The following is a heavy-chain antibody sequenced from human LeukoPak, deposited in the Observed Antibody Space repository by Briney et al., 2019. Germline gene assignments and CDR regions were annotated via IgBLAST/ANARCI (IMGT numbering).Heavy chain of an antibody. CDR1: GFTFKSYG. J-gene: IGHJ4*02. D-gene: IGHD3-3*01. CDR2: IRYDGSNK. Sequence: GGSLRLSCAASGFTFKSYGMHWVRQAAGKGLEWVAFIRYDGSNKYYADSVKGRFTMSRDNAKNSLYLQMNGLRAEDTAFYYCARAAGLRGAYYQPSSFDYWGQGTLVTVSS. CDR3: ARAAGLRGAYYQPSSFDY. V-gene: IGHV3-30*02.